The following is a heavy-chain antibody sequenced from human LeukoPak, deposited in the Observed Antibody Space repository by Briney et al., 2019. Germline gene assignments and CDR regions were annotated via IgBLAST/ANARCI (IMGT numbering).Heavy chain of an antibody. CDR3: TRDRSYSDFDY. CDR2: ISSSGSTI. Sequence: GGSLRLSCAASGFTFSSYEMNWVRQAPGKGLEWVSYISSSGSTIYYADSVKGRFTISRDNAKNSLYLQMNSLRAEDTAVYYCTRDRSYSDFDYWGQGTLVTVSS. CDR1: GFTFSSYE. D-gene: IGHD3-10*01. V-gene: IGHV3-48*03. J-gene: IGHJ4*02.